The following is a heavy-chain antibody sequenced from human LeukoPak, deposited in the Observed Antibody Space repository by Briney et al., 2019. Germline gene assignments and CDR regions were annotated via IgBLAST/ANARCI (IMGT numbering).Heavy chain of an antibody. CDR1: GFTFGSYT. V-gene: IGHV3-48*02. Sequence: GGSLRLSCAVSGFTFGSYTMNWVRQAPGKGLEWVSHISSTSTTYYADSVKGQFTTSRDNAKNLLYLQMSSLRDEDTAVYYCAAAGDYWGQGTLVTVSS. CDR2: ISSTSTT. J-gene: IGHJ4*02. D-gene: IGHD3-10*01. CDR3: AAAGDY.